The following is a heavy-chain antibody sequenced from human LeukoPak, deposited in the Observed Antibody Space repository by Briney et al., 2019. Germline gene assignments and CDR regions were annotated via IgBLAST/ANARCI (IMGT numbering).Heavy chain of an antibody. CDR3: ARDYVGQQLVRGDAFDI. J-gene: IGHJ3*02. CDR2: IYHSGST. V-gene: IGHV4-30-2*01. Sequence: SQTLSLACAVSGGSISSGGYSWSWIRQPPGKGLEWIGYIYHSGSTNYNPSLKSRVTISVDTSKNQFSLKLSSVTAADTAVYYCARDYVGQQLVRGDAFDIWGQGTMVTVSS. CDR1: GGSISSGGYS. D-gene: IGHD6-13*01.